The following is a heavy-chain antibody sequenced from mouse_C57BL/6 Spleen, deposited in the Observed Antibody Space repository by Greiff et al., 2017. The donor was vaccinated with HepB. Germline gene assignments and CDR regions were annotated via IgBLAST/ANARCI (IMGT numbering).Heavy chain of an antibody. CDR2: IYPRSGNT. D-gene: IGHD4-1*01. V-gene: IGHV1-81*01. J-gene: IGHJ4*01. CDR1: GYTFTSYG. CDR3: ARASLTNCYAMDY. Sequence: VQGVESGAELARPGASVKLSCKASGYTFTSYGISWVKQRTGQGLEWIGEIYPRSGNTYYNEKFKGKATLTADKSSSTAYMELRSLTSEDSSVYCCARASLTNCYAMDYWGQGTSVTVSS.